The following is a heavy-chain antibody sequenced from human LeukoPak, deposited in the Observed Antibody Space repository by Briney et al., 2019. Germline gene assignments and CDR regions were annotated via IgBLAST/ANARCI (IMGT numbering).Heavy chain of an antibody. J-gene: IGHJ4*02. CDR1: GFTFSNYG. CDR3: AKEYDSRGYGFDY. Sequence: GGSLRLSCAASGFTFSNYGMHWVREAPGKGLEWVAVIWYDGSKKYYADTVKGRFTISRDNSKNTLSLQMNSLRAEDTAVYYCAKEYDSRGYGFDYWGQGTLVTVSS. V-gene: IGHV3-33*06. D-gene: IGHD3-22*01. CDR2: IWYDGSKK.